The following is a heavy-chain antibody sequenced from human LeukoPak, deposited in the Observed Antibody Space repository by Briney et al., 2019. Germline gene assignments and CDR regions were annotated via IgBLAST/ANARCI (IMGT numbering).Heavy chain of an antibody. CDR3: ARARTSLWFGDHYMDV. CDR1: GYTFTSYG. Sequence: GASVKVSCKASGYTFTSYGISWVRQAPGQGLEWMGWISAYNGNTNYAQKLQGRVTMTTDTSTSTAYMELRSLRSDDTAVYYCARARTSLWFGDHYMDVWGKGTTVTVSS. D-gene: IGHD3-10*01. V-gene: IGHV1-18*01. J-gene: IGHJ6*03. CDR2: ISAYNGNT.